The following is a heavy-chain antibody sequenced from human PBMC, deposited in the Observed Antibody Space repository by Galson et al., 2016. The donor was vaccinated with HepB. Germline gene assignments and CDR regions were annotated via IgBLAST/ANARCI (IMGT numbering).Heavy chain of an antibody. J-gene: IGHJ6*02. CDR3: ARGRGWDGLDV. CDR2: IYDSGRT. V-gene: IGHV4-4*02. Sequence: SETLSLTCTVSGGSIRSINWWTWVRQAPGKGLEWIGEIYDSGRTNYSPSLKSRGSMSVDKSKNHFFLNLTSVTAADTAVYYCARGRGWDGLDVWGPGTTVTVSS. CDR1: GGSIRSINW. D-gene: IGHD3-16*01.